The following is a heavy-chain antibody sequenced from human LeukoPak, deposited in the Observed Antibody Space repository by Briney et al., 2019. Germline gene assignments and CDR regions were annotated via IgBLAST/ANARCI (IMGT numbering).Heavy chain of an antibody. Sequence: GGSLRLSCEASGFTFSGNWMHWVRQAPGKGLVWVSRINGDGRTTYYADSVKGRFTISKDNAKNTVYLQMNSLRAEDTAVYYCARGIAGAWGFDYWGLGTLVTVSS. CDR1: GFTFSGNW. CDR2: INGDGRTT. CDR3: ARGIAGAWGFDY. D-gene: IGHD6-13*01. V-gene: IGHV3-74*01. J-gene: IGHJ4*02.